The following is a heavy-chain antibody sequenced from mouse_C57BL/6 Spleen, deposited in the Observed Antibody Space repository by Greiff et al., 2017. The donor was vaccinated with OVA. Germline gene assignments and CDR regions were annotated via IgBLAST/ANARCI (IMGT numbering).Heavy chain of an antibody. V-gene: IGHV1-55*01. CDR2: IYPGSGST. D-gene: IGHD3-2*02. Sequence: VQLQQPGAELVKPGASVKMSCKASGYTFTSYWINWVKQRPGQGLEWIGDIYPGSGSTNYNEKFKSKATLTVDTSSSTAYMQLSSLTSEDAAVYYWARSDSSAWFAYWGQGTLVTVSA. J-gene: IGHJ3*01. CDR1: GYTFTSYW. CDR3: ARSDSSAWFAY.